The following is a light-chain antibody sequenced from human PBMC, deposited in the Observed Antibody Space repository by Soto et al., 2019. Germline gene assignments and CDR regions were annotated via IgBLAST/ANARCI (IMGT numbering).Light chain of an antibody. CDR3: QQYDNLLALT. CDR2: DAS. V-gene: IGKV1-33*01. J-gene: IGKJ4*01. CDR1: QDISNY. Sequence: DIQMTQSPSSLSASVGDRITITCQASQDISNYLNWYQQQLGKAPKLLIYDASNLETGVPSRFSGSGSGTDFTFTISSLQPEDIATYYCQQYDNLLALTFGGGSKVDIK.